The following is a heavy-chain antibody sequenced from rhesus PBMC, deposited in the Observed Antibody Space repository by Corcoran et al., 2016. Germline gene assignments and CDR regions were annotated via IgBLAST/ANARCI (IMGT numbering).Heavy chain of an antibody. CDR2: IIPLVGIT. J-gene: IGHJ6*01. D-gene: IGHD4-29*01. Sequence: QVQLVQSGAEVKKPGASVKVSCKASGFTFGSYAINWVRQAPGQGLEWMGVIIPLVGITNSAEKFQGRVTITAYTSTSTAYMELSSLRSEDTAVYYCAITVAEPYYYGLDSWGQGVVVTVSS. CDR1: GFTFGSYA. CDR3: AITVAEPYYYGLDS. V-gene: IGHV1-198*02.